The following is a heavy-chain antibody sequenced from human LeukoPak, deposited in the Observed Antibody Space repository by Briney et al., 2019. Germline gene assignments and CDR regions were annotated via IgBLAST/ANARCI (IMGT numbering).Heavy chain of an antibody. CDR3: ARALGYCSSTSCYTWFDY. CDR2: IYPGDSGT. J-gene: IGHJ5*01. Sequence: PGESLKISCKGSGYSFTSYWIGWVRQMPGKGLEWMGIIYPGDSGTRYSPSFRGQVTISADKSISTAYLQWSSLKASDTAMYYCARALGYCSSTSCYTWFDYWGQGTLATVSS. V-gene: IGHV5-51*01. D-gene: IGHD2-2*02. CDR1: GYSFTSYW.